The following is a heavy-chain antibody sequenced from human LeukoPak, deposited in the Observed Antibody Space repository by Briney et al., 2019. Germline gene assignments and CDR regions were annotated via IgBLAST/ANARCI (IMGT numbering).Heavy chain of an antibody. CDR2: IYPRDGST. CDR3: ARDQEGFDY. CDR1: GYTFTSNY. J-gene: IGHJ4*02. Sequence: ASVKVSCKASGYTFTSNYIHWVRQAPGQGLEWMGMIYPRDGSTSYAQKFQGRVTVTRDTSTSAVHMELSGLRSEDTAVYYCARDQEGFDYWGQGTLITVSS. V-gene: IGHV1-46*01.